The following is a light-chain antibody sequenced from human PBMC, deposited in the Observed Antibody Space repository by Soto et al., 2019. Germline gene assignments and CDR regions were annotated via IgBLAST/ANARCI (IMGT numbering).Light chain of an antibody. V-gene: IGKV1-5*01. CDR2: DAS. Sequence: DIQMTQSPSTLSASVGDRVTITCRDSQSISSWLAWYQQKPGKAPKLLIYDASSLESGVPSRFSGSGSGTEFTLTSSSLPPDDFANYYCQQYNSYWTFGQGTKVEIK. CDR1: QSISSW. J-gene: IGKJ1*01. CDR3: QQYNSYWT.